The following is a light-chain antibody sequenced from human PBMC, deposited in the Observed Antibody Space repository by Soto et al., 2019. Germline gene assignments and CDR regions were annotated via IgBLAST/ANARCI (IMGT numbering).Light chain of an antibody. Sequence: EIVLTQSPGTLSLSPGERATLSCRASQSVRSSYLAWYQQKPGQAHRLLIYGASSRATGIPDRFGGRGSVTDYTFTINGLEPEDLAVYYCQKYGDSPTFGGGTKVEIK. CDR2: GAS. J-gene: IGKJ4*01. CDR3: QKYGDSPT. CDR1: QSVRSSY. V-gene: IGKV3-20*01.